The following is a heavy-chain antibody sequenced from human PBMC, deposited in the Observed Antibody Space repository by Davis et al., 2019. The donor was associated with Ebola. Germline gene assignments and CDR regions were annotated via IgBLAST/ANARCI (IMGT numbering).Heavy chain of an antibody. D-gene: IGHD2-2*01. CDR2: IYYSGST. CDR3: ARASVVPAAKYYFDY. CDR1: GGSISSSSYY. Sequence: PSETLSLTCTVSGGSISSSSYYWGWIRQPPGKGLEWIGSIYYSGSTNYNPSLKSRVTISVDTSKNQFSLKLSSVTAADTAVYYCARASVVPAAKYYFDYWGQGTLVTVSS. V-gene: IGHV4-39*07. J-gene: IGHJ4*02.